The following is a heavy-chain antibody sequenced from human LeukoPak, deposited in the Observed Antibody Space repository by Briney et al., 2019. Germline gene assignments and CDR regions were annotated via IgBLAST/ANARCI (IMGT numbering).Heavy chain of an antibody. V-gene: IGHV3-23*01. D-gene: IGHD3-10*01. J-gene: IGHJ4*02. CDR2: ITDSGRKT. CDR3: AKITKATTPNY. Sequence: GGPLRLSWAASGLPFSNYPMNWVRQASGKGLEWVSGITDSGRKTYYADSVKARFSIPRDNSKNTVCLQMSDLRAEDTAVYYCAKITKATTPNYWGQGTLVTVSS. CDR1: GLPFSNYP.